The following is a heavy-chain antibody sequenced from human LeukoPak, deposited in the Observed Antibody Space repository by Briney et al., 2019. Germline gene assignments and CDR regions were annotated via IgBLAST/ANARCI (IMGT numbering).Heavy chain of an antibody. D-gene: IGHD6-19*01. J-gene: IGHJ4*02. CDR1: GYTFSNYD. CDR3: DRDLMAGQYYFDS. V-gene: IGHV1-8*03. Sequence: ASVKVSCKASGYTFSNYDINGVRQTSGQARKWLGWTNPGSGNTGYAQKFRGRLTITRITSINTVYMELTSLTSDEKAIYYCDRDLMAGQYYFDSWGQGTLVTVSS. CDR2: TNPGSGNT.